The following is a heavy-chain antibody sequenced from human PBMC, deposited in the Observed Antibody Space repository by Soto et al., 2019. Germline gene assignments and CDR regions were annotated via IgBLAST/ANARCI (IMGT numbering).Heavy chain of an antibody. CDR1: GYTLTELS. CDR3: ATVGIHCTNGVCYRVNFDY. Sequence: ASVKVSCKVSGYTLTELSMHWVRQAPGKGLEWMGGFDPEDGETIYAQKFQGRVTTTEDTSTDTAYMELSSLRSEDTAVYYCATVGIHCTNGVCYRVNFDYWGQGTLVTVSS. D-gene: IGHD2-8*01. J-gene: IGHJ4*02. CDR2: FDPEDGET. V-gene: IGHV1-24*01.